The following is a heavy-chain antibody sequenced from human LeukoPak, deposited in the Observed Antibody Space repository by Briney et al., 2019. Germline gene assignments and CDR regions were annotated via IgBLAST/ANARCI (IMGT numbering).Heavy chain of an antibody. D-gene: IGHD6-13*01. CDR1: GFTFSSYG. J-gene: IGHJ5*02. CDR2: IRYDGSTK. V-gene: IGHV3-30*02. Sequence: GGSLRLSCAASGFTFSSYGMHWVRQAPGKGLEWVAFIRYDGSTKHYADSVKGRFTISRDNAKNSLYLQMNSLRAEDTAVYYCARDQGPSSWYPGGNWFDPWGQGTLVTVSS. CDR3: ARDQGPSSWYPGGNWFDP.